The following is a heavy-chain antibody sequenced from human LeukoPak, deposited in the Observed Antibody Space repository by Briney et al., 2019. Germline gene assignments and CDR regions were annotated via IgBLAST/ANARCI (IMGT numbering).Heavy chain of an antibody. D-gene: IGHD4-17*01. CDR2: INDSGST. CDR3: ARGLRRVTTTPFDY. V-gene: IGHV4-34*01. Sequence: PSETLSLTCAVYGGSFSGYYWSWIRQPPGKGLEWIGEINDSGSTNYNPSLKSGVTISKDTSKNQFSLKLSSVAAADTAVYYCARGLRRVTTTPFDYWGQGTLVTVSS. CDR1: GGSFSGYY. J-gene: IGHJ4*02.